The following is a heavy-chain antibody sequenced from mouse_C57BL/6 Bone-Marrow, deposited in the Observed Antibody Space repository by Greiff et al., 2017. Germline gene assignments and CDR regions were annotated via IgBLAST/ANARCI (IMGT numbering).Heavy chain of an antibody. CDR1: GFSLTSYG. J-gene: IGHJ2*01. CDR3: AKYYGSNPYYFDY. Sequence: VQLKESGPGLVQPSQSLSITCTVSGFSLTSYGVHWVRQSPGKGLEWLGVIWSGGSTDYNAAFLSRLSITKDNSKSQVFLKMNSLQADDTAIYYCAKYYGSNPYYFDYWGQGTTLTVSS. D-gene: IGHD1-1*01. V-gene: IGHV2-5*01. CDR2: IWSGGST.